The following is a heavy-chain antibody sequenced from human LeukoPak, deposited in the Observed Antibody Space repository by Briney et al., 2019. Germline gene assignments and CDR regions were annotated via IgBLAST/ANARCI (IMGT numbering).Heavy chain of an antibody. J-gene: IGHJ4*02. CDR2: IIPIFGTA. V-gene: IGHV1-69*01. D-gene: IGHD3-10*01. CDR3: ARGGSGSPLFYFDY. Sequence: ASVKVSCKASGGTFSSYAISWVRQAPGQGLEWIGGIIPIFGTANYAQKFQGRVTITADESTSTAYMELSSLRSEDTAVYYCARGGSGSPLFYFDYWGQGTLVTVSS. CDR1: GGTFSSYA.